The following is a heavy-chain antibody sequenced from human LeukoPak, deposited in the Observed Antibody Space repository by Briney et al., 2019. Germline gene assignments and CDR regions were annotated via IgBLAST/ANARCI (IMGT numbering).Heavy chain of an antibody. V-gene: IGHV4-59*01. CDR3: ARVGSGYANDY. CDR2: IYYSGST. D-gene: IGHD5-12*01. CDR1: GGSISSYY. Sequence: SGTLSLTCTVSGGSISSYYWSWIRQPPGKGLEWIGYIYYSGSTNYNPSLKSRVTISVDTSKNQFSLKLSSVTAADTAVYYCARVGSGYANDYWGQGTLVTVSS. J-gene: IGHJ4*02.